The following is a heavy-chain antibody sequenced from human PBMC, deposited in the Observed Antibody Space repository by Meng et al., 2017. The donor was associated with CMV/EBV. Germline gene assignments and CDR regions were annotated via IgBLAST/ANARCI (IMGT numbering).Heavy chain of an antibody. V-gene: IGHV1-2*02. J-gene: IGHJ6*02. CDR3: ASLYYDFWSGYWGNYYYGMDV. D-gene: IGHD3-3*01. CDR1: GYTFTGYY. Sequence: ASVKVSCKASGYTFTGYYMHWVRQAPGQGLEWMGWINPNSGGTNYAQKFQGRVTVTRDTSISTAYMELSRLRSDDTAVYYCASLYYDFWSGYWGNYYYGMDVWGQGTTVTVSS. CDR2: INPNSGGT.